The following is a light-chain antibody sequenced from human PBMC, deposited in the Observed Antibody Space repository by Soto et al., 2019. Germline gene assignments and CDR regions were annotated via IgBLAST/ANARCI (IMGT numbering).Light chain of an antibody. V-gene: IGLV1-44*01. J-gene: IGLJ2*01. CDR3: AAWDDSLNGPV. CDR1: SSNIGSNT. Sequence: QSALTQPPSASGTPGQRVTISCSGSSSNIGSNTVNWYQQLPGTAPKLLIYSNNQRPSGVPFRFSGSKSGTSASLAICGLQSEDEADYYCAAWDDSLNGPVFGGGTKVTVL. CDR2: SNN.